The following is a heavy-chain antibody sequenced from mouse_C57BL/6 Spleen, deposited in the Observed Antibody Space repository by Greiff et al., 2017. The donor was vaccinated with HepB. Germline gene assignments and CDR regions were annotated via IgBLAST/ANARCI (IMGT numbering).Heavy chain of an antibody. Sequence: EVMLVESGGGLVQPGGSLSLSCAASGFTFTDYYMSWVRQPPGKALEWLGFIRNKANGYTTEYSASVKGRFTISRDNSQSILYLQMNALRAEDSATYYCARSFSYYYGSSFAYWGQGTLVTVSA. D-gene: IGHD1-1*01. CDR3: ARSFSYYYGSSFAY. CDR1: GFTFTDYY. J-gene: IGHJ3*01. V-gene: IGHV7-3*01. CDR2: IRNKANGYTT.